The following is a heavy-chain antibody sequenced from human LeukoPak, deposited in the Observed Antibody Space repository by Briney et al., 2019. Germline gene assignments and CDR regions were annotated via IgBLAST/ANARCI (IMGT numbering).Heavy chain of an antibody. Sequence: GGSLRLSCSASGFTFSNYAMSWVRQAPGKGLEWVSAISGGGGSTYYADSVKGRFTISRDSSKNTLYLQMNSLRAEDTAVYYCAVLRGNNYWGQGTLVTVSS. D-gene: IGHD3-10*01. CDR1: GFTFSNYA. CDR2: ISGGGGST. J-gene: IGHJ4*02. V-gene: IGHV3-23*01. CDR3: AVLRGNNY.